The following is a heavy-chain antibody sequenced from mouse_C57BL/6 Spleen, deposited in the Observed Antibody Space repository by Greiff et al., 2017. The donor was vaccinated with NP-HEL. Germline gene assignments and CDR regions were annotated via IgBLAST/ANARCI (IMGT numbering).Heavy chain of an antibody. D-gene: IGHD1-1*02. CDR2: IHPNSGST. CDR1: GYTFTSYW. Sequence: QVHVKQPGAELVKPGASVKLSCKASGYTFTSYWMHWVKQRPGQGLEWIGMIHPNSGSTNYNEKFKSKATLTVDKSSSTAYMQLSSLTSEDSAVYYCARWYHGMDYWGQGTSVTVSS. CDR3: ARWYHGMDY. V-gene: IGHV1-64*01. J-gene: IGHJ4*01.